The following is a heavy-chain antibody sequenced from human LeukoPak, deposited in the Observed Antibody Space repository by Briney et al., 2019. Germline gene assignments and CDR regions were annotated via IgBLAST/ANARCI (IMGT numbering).Heavy chain of an antibody. D-gene: IGHD3-10*01. CDR3: ARVRGTATSGPKLLWFGELLA. CDR2: INPSGGST. Sequence: ASVKVSCKASGYTFTSYYMHWVRQAPGQGLEWMGIINPSGGSTSYAQKFQGRVTMTRDTSTSTVYMELSSLRSEDTAVYYCARVRGTATSGPKLLWFGELLAWGQGALVTVSS. CDR1: GYTFTSYY. J-gene: IGHJ5*02. V-gene: IGHV1-46*01.